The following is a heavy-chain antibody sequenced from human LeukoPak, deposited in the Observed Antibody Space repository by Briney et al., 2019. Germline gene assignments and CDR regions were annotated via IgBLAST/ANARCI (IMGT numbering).Heavy chain of an antibody. V-gene: IGHV4-31*03. CDR3: ARGVTGVVLDY. J-gene: IGHJ4*02. D-gene: IGHD7-27*01. Sequence: SETLSLTCTVSGGSISSGGYYWSWIRQHPGKGLEWIGYIYYSGSTYYNPSLKSRVTISVDTSKNQFSLKLSSVTAADTAVYYCARGVTGVVLDYWGQGTLVTVSS. CDR2: IYYSGST. CDR1: GGSISSGGYY.